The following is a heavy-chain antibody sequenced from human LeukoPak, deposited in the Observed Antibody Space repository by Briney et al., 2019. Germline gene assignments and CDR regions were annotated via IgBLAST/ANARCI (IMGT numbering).Heavy chain of an antibody. D-gene: IGHD2-21*02. Sequence: PSETLSLTCAVSGGSISSGGYSWSWIRQPPGKGLEWIGYIYYSGSTYYNPSLKSRVTISVDTSKNQFSLKLSSVTAADTAVYYCARNYDLHIVVVTARGAFDIWGQGTMVTVSS. CDR1: GGSISSGGYS. V-gene: IGHV4-30-4*07. CDR2: IYYSGST. J-gene: IGHJ3*02. CDR3: ARNYDLHIVVVTARGAFDI.